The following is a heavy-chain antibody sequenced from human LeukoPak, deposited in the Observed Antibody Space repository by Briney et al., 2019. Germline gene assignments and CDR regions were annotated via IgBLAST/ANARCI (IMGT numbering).Heavy chain of an antibody. J-gene: IGHJ4*02. V-gene: IGHV3-33*01. Sequence: PGGSLRLSCTASGFPFSSYGMHWVRQGPGKGLVWVTVIWPDGSIKYYADSVKGRFTVSRDNSKNTLYLQMNSLRAEDTAVYYCARHNHGYDWDFWGQGTLVTVSS. CDR1: GFPFSSYG. D-gene: IGHD5-12*01. CDR3: ARHNHGYDWDF. CDR2: IWPDGSIK.